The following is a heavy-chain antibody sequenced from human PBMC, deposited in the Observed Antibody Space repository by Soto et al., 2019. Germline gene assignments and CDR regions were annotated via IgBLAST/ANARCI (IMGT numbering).Heavy chain of an antibody. Sequence: PGGSLRLSCAASGFTFSIYAMMWVRQSPGKGQEWIAGMTGSGGDIRYADSVKGRFTISKDNSKNTLYLQMNSLRAEDTAMYYCAKDAVYGDGLWLAANWGQGTLVTVSS. J-gene: IGHJ4*02. D-gene: IGHD2-21*02. CDR2: MTGSGGDI. CDR3: AKDAVYGDGLWLAAN. CDR1: GFTFSIYA. V-gene: IGHV3-23*01.